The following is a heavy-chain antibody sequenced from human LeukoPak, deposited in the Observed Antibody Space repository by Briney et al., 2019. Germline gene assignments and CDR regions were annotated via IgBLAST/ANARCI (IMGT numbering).Heavy chain of an antibody. J-gene: IGHJ6*04. Sequence: GESLKISCKVSGYSFTNYWIGWVRQMPGKGLEWMGIIYPGDSDTRYSPSFQGQVTISADKSLNTAYLQWSSLKASDTAMYYCAREVRGVTYGMDVWGKGTTVTVSS. CDR3: AREVRGVTYGMDV. CDR1: GYSFTNYW. D-gene: IGHD3-10*01. CDR2: IYPGDSDT. V-gene: IGHV5-51*01.